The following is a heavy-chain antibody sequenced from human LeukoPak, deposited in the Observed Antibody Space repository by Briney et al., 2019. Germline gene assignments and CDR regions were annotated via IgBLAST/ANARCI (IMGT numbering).Heavy chain of an antibody. D-gene: IGHD4-17*01. CDR3: ARDHPEDGDYEFGCLDY. V-gene: IGHV1-8*01. CDR2: INPHSGKT. CDR1: GYPFRNYD. Sequence: GASVKVSCKTSGYPFRNYDINWVRQATGQGLEWMGWINPHSGKTGYAQKLQGRVTMTRDTSTSTVYMELSSLRSEDTAVYYCARDHPEDGDYEFGCLDYWGQGTLVTVSS. J-gene: IGHJ4*02.